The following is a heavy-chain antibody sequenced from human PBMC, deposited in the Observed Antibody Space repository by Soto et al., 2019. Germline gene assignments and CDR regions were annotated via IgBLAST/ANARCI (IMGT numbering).Heavy chain of an antibody. D-gene: IGHD3-16*01. V-gene: IGHV3-23*01. CDR2: IHGGGGAT. J-gene: IGHJ2*01. CDR1: GFTFSAYA. CDR3: AKFGGLPLEYSYLDF. Sequence: EVQLLESGGGLVQPGGSLRLSCAASGFTFSAYAMGWVRQAPGKGLELVSTIHGGGGATHYADSVKGRFTISKDDAKNTLYAQLLSLRGEDTAVYYCAKFGGLPLEYSYLDFWGRGTLVTVSS.